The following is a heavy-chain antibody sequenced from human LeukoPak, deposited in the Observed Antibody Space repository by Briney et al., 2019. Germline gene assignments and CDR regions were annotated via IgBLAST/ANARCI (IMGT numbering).Heavy chain of an antibody. J-gene: IGHJ4*02. D-gene: IGHD5-12*01. CDR1: GFTFSSYA. CDR3: ARDYRGSADPRNFDY. V-gene: IGHV3-30-3*01. CDR2: ISYDGSNK. Sequence: GGSLRLSCAASGFTFSSYAMHWVRQAPGKGLEWVSVISYDGSNKYYADSVKGRFTISRDNSKNTLYLQMNSLRAEDTAVYYCARDYRGSADPRNFDYWGQGTLVTVPS.